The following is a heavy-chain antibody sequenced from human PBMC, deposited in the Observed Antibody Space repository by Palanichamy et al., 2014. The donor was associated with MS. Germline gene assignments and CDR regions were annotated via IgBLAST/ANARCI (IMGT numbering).Heavy chain of an antibody. CDR3: ASYNSLTGYYNTHFDF. CDR2: IYNDGST. CDR1: GDSISSSSYY. D-gene: IGHD3-9*01. J-gene: IGHJ4*02. V-gene: IGHV4-39*01. Sequence: QLQLQESGPGLVKPSETLSLTCTVFGDSISSSSYYWGWVRQPPGKGLEWIGTIYNDGSTYYDPSLKSRVSMSVDTSKNQVSLKVNAVGAADTVVYYCASYNSLTGYYNTHFDFWGQGALVTVSS.